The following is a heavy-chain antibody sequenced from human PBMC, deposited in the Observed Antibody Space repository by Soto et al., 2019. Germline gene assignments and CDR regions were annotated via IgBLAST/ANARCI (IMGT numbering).Heavy chain of an antibody. CDR3: AKSGDSAGWGIDF. CDR1: GFMFDSFA. CDR2: SNGGSDSI. V-gene: IGHV3-48*02. Sequence: EVQLVESGGGLVQPGGSLRLYCVGSGFMFDSFAMNWVRQAPGKGLEWVAYSNGGSDSIYYAESVKGRCTISRDNARNSLSLQMNSLSDEDTAVYYCAKSGDSAGWGIDFWGQGTLVTVSS. J-gene: IGHJ4*02. D-gene: IGHD6-19*01.